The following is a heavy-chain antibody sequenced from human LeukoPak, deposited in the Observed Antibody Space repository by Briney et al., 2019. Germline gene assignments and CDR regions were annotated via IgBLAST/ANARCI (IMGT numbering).Heavy chain of an antibody. CDR1: GFTFSSYA. CDR2: ISYDGSNK. CDR3: ARGYDILTGYYFDY. Sequence: PGGSLRLSCAASGFTFSSYAMHWARQAPGKGLEWVAVISYDGSNKYYADSVKGRFTISRDNSKNTLYLQMNSLRAEDTAVYYCARGYDILTGYYFDYWGQGTLVTVSS. V-gene: IGHV3-30-3*01. J-gene: IGHJ4*02. D-gene: IGHD3-9*01.